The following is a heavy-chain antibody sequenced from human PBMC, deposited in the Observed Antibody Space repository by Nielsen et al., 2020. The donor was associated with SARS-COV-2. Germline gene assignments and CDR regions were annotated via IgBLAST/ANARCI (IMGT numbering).Heavy chain of an antibody. D-gene: IGHD3-10*01. CDR3: ARGSFGELLSPFDY. V-gene: IGHV3-33*05. J-gene: IGHJ4*02. CDR2: MSYDGSNK. CDR1: GFTFSSYG. Sequence: GESLKISCAASGFTFSSYGMHWVRQAPGKGPEWVAVMSYDGSNKYYADSVKGRFTMSRDNAKNSLFLQMNSLRAEDTAVYYCARGSFGELLSPFDYWGRGTLVTVSS.